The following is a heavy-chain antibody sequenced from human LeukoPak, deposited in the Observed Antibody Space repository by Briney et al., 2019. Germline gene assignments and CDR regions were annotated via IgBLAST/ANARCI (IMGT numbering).Heavy chain of an antibody. CDR1: GGTFSSYA. D-gene: IGHD1-26*01. Sequence: ASVKVSCKASGGTFSSYAISWVRQAPGQGLEWMGRIIPILGIANYAQKFQGRVTITADKSTSTAYMELSSLRSEDTAVYYCARAIGSGSSFDYWGQGTLVTVSS. CDR2: IIPILGIA. V-gene: IGHV1-69*04. CDR3: ARAIGSGSSFDY. J-gene: IGHJ4*02.